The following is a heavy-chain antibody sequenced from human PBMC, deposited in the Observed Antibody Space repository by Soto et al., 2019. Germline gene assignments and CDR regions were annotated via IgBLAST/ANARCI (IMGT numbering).Heavy chain of an antibody. D-gene: IGHD2-15*01. CDR2: IYSSGSS. CDR3: ARFLKRTDYSDAVEI. CDR1: GGSISSYY. Sequence: SQTLSLTCTVSGGSISSYYWICIRHPPGKGLEWIGCIYSSGSSNYNPSLSSRVTISVDTSQNQFSMKLSAVTAADTAVYYCARFLKRTDYSDAVEIWGQFTMVTVS. J-gene: IGHJ3*02. V-gene: IGHV4-59*01.